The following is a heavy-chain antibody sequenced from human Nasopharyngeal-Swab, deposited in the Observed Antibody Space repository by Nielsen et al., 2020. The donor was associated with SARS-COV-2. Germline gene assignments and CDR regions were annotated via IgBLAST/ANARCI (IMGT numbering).Heavy chain of an antibody. J-gene: IGHJ6*02. CDR3: ARTYDSSGYWVWYYYYGMDV. D-gene: IGHD3-22*01. V-gene: IGHV3-30-3*01. CDR2: ISYDGSNK. Sequence: GGSLRLSCAASGFTFSSYAMHWVRQAPGKGLEWVAVISYDGSNKYYADSVKGRFTISGDNSKNTLYLQMNSLRAEDTAVYYCARTYDSSGYWVWYYYYGMDVWGQGTTVTVSS. CDR1: GFTFSSYA.